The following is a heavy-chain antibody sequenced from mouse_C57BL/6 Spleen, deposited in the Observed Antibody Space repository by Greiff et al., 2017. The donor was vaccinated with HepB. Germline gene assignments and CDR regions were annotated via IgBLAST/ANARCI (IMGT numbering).Heavy chain of an antibody. CDR2: ISSGGDYI. V-gene: IGHV5-9-1*02. CDR1: GFTFSSYA. CDR3: TRDPGYYGSSYSYFDY. J-gene: IGHJ2*01. D-gene: IGHD1-1*01. Sequence: EVMLVESGEGLVKPGGSLKLSCAASGFTFSSYAMSWVRQTPEKRLEWVAYISSGGDYIYYADTVKGRFTISRDNARNTLYLQMSSLKSEDTAMYYCTRDPGYYGSSYSYFDYWGQGTTLTVSS.